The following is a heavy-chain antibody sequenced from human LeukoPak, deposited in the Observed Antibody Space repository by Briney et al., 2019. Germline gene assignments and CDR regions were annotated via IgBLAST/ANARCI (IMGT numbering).Heavy chain of an antibody. V-gene: IGHV3-23*01. CDR1: GFTFGSYA. Sequence: GGSLRLSCAASGFTFGSYAMTWVRQAPGMGLDWVSTIIASGDRTYYADSVKGRFTVSRDNSENTLYLQLNSLRAEDTAVYYCAKDGVAPGSSGDFFDYWGQGTLVTVSS. J-gene: IGHJ4*02. CDR2: IIASGDRT. D-gene: IGHD3-10*01. CDR3: AKDGVAPGSSGDFFDY.